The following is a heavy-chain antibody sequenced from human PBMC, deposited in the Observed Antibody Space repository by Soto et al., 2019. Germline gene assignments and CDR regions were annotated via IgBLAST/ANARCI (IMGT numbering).Heavy chain of an antibody. J-gene: IGHJ6*03. CDR2: MNPNSGST. D-gene: IGHD1-1*01. Sequence: ASVKVSCKASGYTFTSYDINWVRQATGQGLEWMGWMNPNSGSTGYAQKFQGRVTMTRNTSISTAYMELSSLRSEDTAVYYCARGWSPNYYYYYYMDVWGKGTTVTVSS. V-gene: IGHV1-8*01. CDR1: GYTFTSYD. CDR3: ARGWSPNYYYYYYMDV.